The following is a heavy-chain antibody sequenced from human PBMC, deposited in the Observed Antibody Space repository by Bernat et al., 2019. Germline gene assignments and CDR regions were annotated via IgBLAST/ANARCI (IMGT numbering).Heavy chain of an antibody. Sequence: QVQLQESGPGLVKPSGTLSLTCAVSGGSISSSNWWSWVRQPPGKGVEWIGEIYHSGSTNYSPSLKSRVTLSVDKSKNQFSLKLSSVTAADTAVYYCAREDYYDSSGYKPLDSWGQGTLVTVSS. V-gene: IGHV4-4*02. CDR3: AREDYYDSSGYKPLDS. CDR2: IYHSGST. D-gene: IGHD3-22*01. CDR1: GGSISSSNW. J-gene: IGHJ4*02.